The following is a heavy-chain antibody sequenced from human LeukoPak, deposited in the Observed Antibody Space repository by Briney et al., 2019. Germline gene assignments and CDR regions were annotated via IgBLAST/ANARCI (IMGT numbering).Heavy chain of an antibody. CDR2: IYPGDSDT. Sequence: GESLKISCQGSGYRFTDYWIGWVRQLPGKGLEWMGIIYPGDSDTRYSPSFQGQVTISADKSINPAHLQWSSLKASDTAMYYCARGAAGTTPDYYYFGLDVWGQGTTVRVSS. V-gene: IGHV5-51*01. D-gene: IGHD1-7*01. J-gene: IGHJ6*02. CDR3: ARGAAGTTPDYYYFGLDV. CDR1: GYRFTDYW.